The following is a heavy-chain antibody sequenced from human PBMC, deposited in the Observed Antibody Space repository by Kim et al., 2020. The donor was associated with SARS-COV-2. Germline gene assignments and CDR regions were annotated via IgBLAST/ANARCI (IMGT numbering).Heavy chain of an antibody. D-gene: IGHD2-2*01. CDR2: ISADGDNT. CDR1: GFRFDEYA. CDR3: AKDVCSSTSCPYFYYYGMDV. J-gene: IGHJ6*02. V-gene: IGHV3-43*02. Sequence: GGSLRLSCAASGFRFDEYAMNCVRQAPGKGLEWVSLISADGDNTYYADSVRGRFTISRDNNKRTLYLEMNSLRTEDTAFYYCAKDVCSSTSCPYFYYYGMDVWGQGTTVIVSS.